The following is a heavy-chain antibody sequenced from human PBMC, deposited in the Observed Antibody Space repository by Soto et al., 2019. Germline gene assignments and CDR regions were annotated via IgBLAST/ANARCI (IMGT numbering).Heavy chain of an antibody. D-gene: IGHD3-22*01. CDR1: GFTFSSHS. Sequence: EVQLVESGGGLVKPGGSLRLSCAASGFTFSSHSMNWVRQAPGQGLEWVSSISSSSTYIYYADSVKGRFTISRDNAKNSLYSQMNSLRAEDTALYYCASHPRDSSGYWYYFDYWGQGTRVTVSS. CDR3: ASHPRDSSGYWYYFDY. J-gene: IGHJ4*02. CDR2: ISSSSTYI. V-gene: IGHV3-21*06.